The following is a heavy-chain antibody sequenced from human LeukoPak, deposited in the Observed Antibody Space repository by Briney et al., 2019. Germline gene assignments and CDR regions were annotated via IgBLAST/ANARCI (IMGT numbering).Heavy chain of an antibody. V-gene: IGHV3-33*01. D-gene: IGHD3-10*01. CDR2: TWYDGSNN. J-gene: IGHJ3*02. CDR1: GFSFSEHG. CDR3: ARDRYFGSDGFDI. Sequence: PGGSLRLSCAASGFSFSEHGMHWVRQAPGKGPEWVTVTWYDGSNNHYADSVKGRFTISRDNSKSTVSLEMNSLRAEDTAVHHCARDRYFGSDGFDIWGPGTMVIVSS.